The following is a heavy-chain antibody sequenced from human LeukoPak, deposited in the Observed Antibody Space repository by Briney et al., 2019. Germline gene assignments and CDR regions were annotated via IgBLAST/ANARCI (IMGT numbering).Heavy chain of an antibody. V-gene: IGHV3-48*04. Sequence: GGSLRLSCAASGFTFSSYSMNWVRQAPGKGLEWVSYISSSSSTIYYADSVKGRFTISRDNAKNSLYLQMNSLRAEDTAVYYCAIDEGSDRDYYYYYMDVWGKGTTVSVSS. J-gene: IGHJ6*03. D-gene: IGHD6-6*01. CDR1: GFTFSSYS. CDR2: ISSSSSTI. CDR3: AIDEGSDRDYYYYYMDV.